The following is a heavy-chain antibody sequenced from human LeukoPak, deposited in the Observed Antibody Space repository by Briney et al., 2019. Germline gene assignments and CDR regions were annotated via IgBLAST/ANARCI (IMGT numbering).Heavy chain of an antibody. CDR3: ARPGGLVEYFQH. CDR1: GFTFSSYSMN. J-gene: IGHJ1*01. V-gene: IGHV4-39*01. Sequence: PGGSLRLSCAASGFTFSSYSMNWVRQAPGEGLEWIGNFYDSGNTRYNPSLKSRVTISVDTSKSQFSLKLSSVTAADTAVYYCARPGGLVEYFQHWGQGTLVTVSS. CDR2: FYDSGNT. D-gene: IGHD3/OR15-3a*01.